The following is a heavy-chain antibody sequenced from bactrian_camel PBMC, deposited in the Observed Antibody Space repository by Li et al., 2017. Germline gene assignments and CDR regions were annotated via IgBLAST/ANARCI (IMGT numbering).Heavy chain of an antibody. CDR1: GYSYYSDC. CDR2: IYTGGGVT. Sequence: VESGGDLVQPGGSLRLSCVASGYSYYSDCVAWFRQAPGKEREGVAAIYTGGGVTDYDDSLKGRFTISKDNAKNTLFLQMNSLKPEDTALYYCAAGQWYTDEYKYWGQGTQVTVS. CDR3: AAGQWYTDEYKY. V-gene: IGHV3S28*01. J-gene: IGHJ4*01. D-gene: IGHD6*01.